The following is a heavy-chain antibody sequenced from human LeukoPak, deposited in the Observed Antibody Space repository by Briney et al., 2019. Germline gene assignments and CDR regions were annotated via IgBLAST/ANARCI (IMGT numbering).Heavy chain of an antibody. D-gene: IGHD3-10*01. J-gene: IGHJ3*02. CDR2: IYYSGST. V-gene: IGHV4-59*12. CDR1: GGSFSGYY. CDR3: ARDSSYYYGSGGANAFDI. Sequence: SETLSLTCAVYGGSFSGYYWSWIRQPPGKGLEWIGYIYYSGSTNYNPSLKSRVTISVDTSKNQFSLKLSSVTAADTAVYYCARDSSYYYGSGGANAFDIWGQGTMVTVSS.